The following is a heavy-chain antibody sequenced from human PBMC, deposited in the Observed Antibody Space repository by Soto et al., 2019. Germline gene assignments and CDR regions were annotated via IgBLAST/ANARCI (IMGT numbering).Heavy chain of an antibody. CDR1: GVTFSSYA. CDR3: AKDTSIAAFHWFDP. Sequence: GGSLRLSCAASGVTFSSYAMSWVRQAPGKGLEWVSAISGSGGSTYYADSVKGRFTISRDNSKNMLYLQMNSLRAEDTAVYYCAKDTSIAAFHWFDPWGQGTLVTVSS. J-gene: IGHJ5*02. D-gene: IGHD6-6*01. V-gene: IGHV3-23*01. CDR2: ISGSGGST.